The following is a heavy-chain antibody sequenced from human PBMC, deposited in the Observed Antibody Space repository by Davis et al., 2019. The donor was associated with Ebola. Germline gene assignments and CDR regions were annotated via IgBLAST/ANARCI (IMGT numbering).Heavy chain of an antibody. CDR2: IRSKANSYAT. J-gene: IGHJ6*02. Sequence: GESLKISCAASGFTFSNAWMNWVRQASGKGLEWVGRIRSKANSYATAYAASVKGRFTISRDDSKNTAYLQMNSLKTEDTAVYYCTTERGSGWYYYYYGMDVWGQGTTVTVSS. CDR1: GFTFSNAW. CDR3: TTERGSGWYYYYYGMDV. D-gene: IGHD6-19*01. V-gene: IGHV3-73*01.